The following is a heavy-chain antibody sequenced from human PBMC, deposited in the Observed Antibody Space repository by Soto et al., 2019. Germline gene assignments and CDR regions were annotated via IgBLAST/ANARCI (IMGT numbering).Heavy chain of an antibody. V-gene: IGHV2-5*02. CDR3: ARLVVAGITYCFDS. D-gene: IGHD2-15*01. J-gene: IGHJ4*02. CDR2: IYWDDDK. Sequence: QITLKESGPPLVKPTQTLTLTCTFSGFSLSSSGVGVGWIRQPPGKALEWLTFIYWDDDKRYSPSLKSRLTIPTDTSTNQVVLTLTNMDPVDTATYYCARLVVAGITYCFDSWGQGTLLTVSS. CDR1: GFSLSSSGVG.